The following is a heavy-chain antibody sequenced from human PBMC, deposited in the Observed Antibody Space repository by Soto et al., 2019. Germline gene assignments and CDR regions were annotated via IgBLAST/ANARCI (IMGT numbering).Heavy chain of an antibody. D-gene: IGHD4-17*01. CDR1: TGSMRTYY. CDR3: ARDDTTGLFDF. Sequence: SETLSLTCSVSTGSMRTYYWTWIRQSPGKGLEWIGQISHTGRTKYNPSLESRVTISVDTSRKQFSLKLTSVTAADTALYYCARDDTTGLFDFWGQGTLVTVSS. J-gene: IGHJ4*02. CDR2: ISHTGRT. V-gene: IGHV4-59*01.